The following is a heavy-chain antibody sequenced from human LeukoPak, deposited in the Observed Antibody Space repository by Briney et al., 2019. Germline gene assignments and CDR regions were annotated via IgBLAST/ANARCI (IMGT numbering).Heavy chain of an antibody. J-gene: IGHJ4*02. V-gene: IGHV4-34*01. CDR2: INHSGST. D-gene: IGHD2-15*01. CDR3: AREEGSGPSYGN. CDR1: GGSFSGYY. Sequence: PSETLSLTCAVYGGSFSGYYWSWIRQPPGKGLEWIGEINHSGSTNYNPSLKSRVTISVDTSKNQFSLKLSSVTAADTAVYYCAREEGSGPSYGNWGQGTLVTVSS.